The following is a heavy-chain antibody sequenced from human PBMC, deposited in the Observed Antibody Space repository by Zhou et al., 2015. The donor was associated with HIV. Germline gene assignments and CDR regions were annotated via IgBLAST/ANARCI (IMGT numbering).Heavy chain of an antibody. J-gene: IGHJ4*02. D-gene: IGHD6-13*01. Sequence: VQLVESGGGLVQPGRSLRLSCAASGFTFSNHGMHWVRQAPGKGLEWVAVIWYDGSNKYYADSVKGRFTVSRDNTKNSLYLQMSRLRDEDTAIYYCVRQWLEDSSGWYDWGQGTLVTVSS. V-gene: IGHV3-33*08. CDR1: GFTFSNHG. CDR2: IWYDGSNK. CDR3: VRQWLEDSSGWYD.